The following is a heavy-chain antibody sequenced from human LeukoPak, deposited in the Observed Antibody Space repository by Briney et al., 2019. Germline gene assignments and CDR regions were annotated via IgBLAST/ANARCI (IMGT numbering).Heavy chain of an antibody. D-gene: IGHD3-10*01. CDR3: ARVEYYYGSALRWFDP. Sequence: SVKVSCKAPGGTFSSYAISWVRQAPGQGLEWMGGIIPIFGTANYAQKFQGRVTITADESTSTAYMELSSLRSEDTAVYYCARVEYYYGSALRWFDPWGQGTLVTVSS. V-gene: IGHV1-69*01. CDR1: GGTFSSYA. J-gene: IGHJ5*02. CDR2: IIPIFGTA.